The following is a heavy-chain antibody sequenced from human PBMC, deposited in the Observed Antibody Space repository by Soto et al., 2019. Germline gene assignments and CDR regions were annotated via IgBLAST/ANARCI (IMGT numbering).Heavy chain of an antibody. CDR1: EFTFSSYW. V-gene: IGHV3-7*01. CDR3: GRDMDV. CDR2: IKQDGSEE. Sequence: XXSLRLSCVGSEFTFSSYWMSWVRQAPGKGLEWVANIKQDGSEENYLDSVRGRFTISRDNAKNSVYLQMNSLRAEDTAVYYCGRDMDVWGQGTTVTVSS. J-gene: IGHJ6*02.